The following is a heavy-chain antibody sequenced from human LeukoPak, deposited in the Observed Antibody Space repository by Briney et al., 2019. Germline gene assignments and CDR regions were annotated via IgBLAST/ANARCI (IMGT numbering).Heavy chain of an antibody. CDR2: FDPEDGET. Sequence: ASVKVSCKVSGYTLTELSMHWVRQAPGKGLEWMGGFDPEDGETIYAQKFQGRVTMTEDTSTDTAYMELSSLRSEDTAVYYCATVYYHGSGSYYNPLDYWGQGTLVTVSS. J-gene: IGHJ4*02. CDR1: GYTLTELS. V-gene: IGHV1-24*01. CDR3: ATVYYHGSGSYYNPLDY. D-gene: IGHD3-10*01.